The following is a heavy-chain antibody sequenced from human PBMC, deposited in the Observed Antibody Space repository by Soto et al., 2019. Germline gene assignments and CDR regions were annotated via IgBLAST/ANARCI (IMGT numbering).Heavy chain of an antibody. J-gene: IGHJ6*02. CDR1: GFTFSNFE. V-gene: IGHV3-48*03. CDR3: ARAECSNPNRLTAYYSYVLDV. CDR2: INTAGSTK. Sequence: GGSLRLSCAASGFTFSNFEMHWVRQAPGKGLEWVSYINTAGSTKYYAESVKGRFTISRDNARNSLFLQMNSLRAEDTAVYYCARAECSNPNRLTAYYSYVLDVWGHGTTATVYS. D-gene: IGHD2-2*01.